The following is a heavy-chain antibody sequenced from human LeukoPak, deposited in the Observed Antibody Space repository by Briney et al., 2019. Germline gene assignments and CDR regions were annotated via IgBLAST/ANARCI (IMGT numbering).Heavy chain of an antibody. Sequence: GGSLRLSCAASGFTFSNYWMHWVRQAPGKGLVWVSRINTDGSSTNYADSVKGRFTISRDNAKNSLYLQMNSLRAEDTALYYCAKASWEDDYGGCYFDYWGQGTLVTVSS. CDR1: GFTFSNYW. J-gene: IGHJ4*02. CDR3: AKASWEDDYGGCYFDY. CDR2: INTDGSST. D-gene: IGHD4-23*01. V-gene: IGHV3-74*01.